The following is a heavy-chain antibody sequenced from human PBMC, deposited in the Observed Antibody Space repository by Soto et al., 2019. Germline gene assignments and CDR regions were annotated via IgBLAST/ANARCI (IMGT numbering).Heavy chain of an antibody. Sequence: VQLLESGGGLVQPGGSLRLSCAGSGFTFNSYVLTWVRQAPGKGLEWVSGISGGGDITYYADSVKGRFTISRDNSKNTLYLQMNSLRAEDTAVYYCARGAGNLDYWGQGTLVTVSS. CDR1: GFTFNSYV. J-gene: IGHJ4*02. D-gene: IGHD3-10*01. CDR3: ARGAGNLDY. CDR2: ISGGGDIT. V-gene: IGHV3-23*01.